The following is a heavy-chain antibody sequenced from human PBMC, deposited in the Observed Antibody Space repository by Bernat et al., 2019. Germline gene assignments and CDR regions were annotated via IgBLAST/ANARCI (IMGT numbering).Heavy chain of an antibody. CDR1: DYSLLSYG. CDR3: ARGVPAYRRKSYFYYMDL. D-gene: IGHD2-2*01. J-gene: IGHJ6*03. CDR2: ISAYNGDP. V-gene: IGHV1-18*01. Sequence: QVQLTQSGAEVKKPGASVRVSCRASDYSLLSYGISWVRQAPGQGLEWMGGISAYNGDPNYAQKIWGRVTMTTDRSTRTAYMDLRSLTSDDTAVYYCARGVPAYRRKSYFYYMDLWGEGTTVTVSS.